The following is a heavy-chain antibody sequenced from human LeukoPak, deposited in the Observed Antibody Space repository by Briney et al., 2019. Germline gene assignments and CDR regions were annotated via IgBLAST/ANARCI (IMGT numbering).Heavy chain of an antibody. D-gene: IGHD2-2*01. V-gene: IGHV1-69*13. CDR3: AGEKIGPRDCSSTSCYENYYYVMDF. CDR1: GGTFSSYA. Sequence: ASVKVSCKASGGTFSSYAISWVRQAPGQGLEWMGGIIPIFGTANYAQKFQGRVTITADESTSTAYMELSSLRSEDTAVYYCAGEKIGPRDCSSTSCYENYYYVMDFWGQGTTVTVSS. J-gene: IGHJ6*02. CDR2: IIPIFGTA.